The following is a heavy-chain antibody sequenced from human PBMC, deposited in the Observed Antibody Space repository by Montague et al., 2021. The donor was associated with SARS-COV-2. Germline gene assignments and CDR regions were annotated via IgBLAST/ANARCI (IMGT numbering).Heavy chain of an antibody. CDR1: GFTFNSYS. CDR3: ARDYHYDILTGYYSS. Sequence: SLRLSCAASGFTFNSYSMNWVRQAPGKGLEWVSSISSSSSYIYYADSVKGRFTISRDNAKNSLYLQMNSLRAEDTAVYYCARDYHYDILTGYYSSWGQGTLVTVSS. D-gene: IGHD3-9*01. V-gene: IGHV3-21*01. J-gene: IGHJ5*02. CDR2: ISSSSSYI.